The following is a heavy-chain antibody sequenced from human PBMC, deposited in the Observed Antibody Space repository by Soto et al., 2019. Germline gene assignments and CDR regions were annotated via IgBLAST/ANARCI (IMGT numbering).Heavy chain of an antibody. V-gene: IGHV1-8*01. Sequence: GASVKVSCKASGYIFTSYDINWVRQATGQGLEWMGWMNPNSGNTGYAQKFQGRVTMTRNTSISTAYMELSSLRSEDTAVYYCARGYCSSTSCYYYYYCGMDVWGQGTTVTVSS. CDR1: GYIFTSYD. D-gene: IGHD2-2*01. CDR2: MNPNSGNT. CDR3: ARGYCSSTSCYYYYYCGMDV. J-gene: IGHJ6*02.